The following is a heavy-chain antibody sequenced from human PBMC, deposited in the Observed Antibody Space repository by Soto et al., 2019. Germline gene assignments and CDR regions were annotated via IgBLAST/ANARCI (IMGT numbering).Heavy chain of an antibody. J-gene: IGHJ6*02. V-gene: IGHV4-39*01. CDR2: IYSSGST. CDR3: TRRRFGVRGVTPMGV. Sequence: NPSETLSLTCTVSGGSIGGSNYFWGWIRQSPGTGLEWLGTIYSSGSTYYSPSLKSRITMSLDTSKNQFSLNLGSVTAADTAVYSCTRRRFGVRGVTPMGVWGPGTTVTVSS. D-gene: IGHD3-10*01. CDR1: GGSIGGSNYF.